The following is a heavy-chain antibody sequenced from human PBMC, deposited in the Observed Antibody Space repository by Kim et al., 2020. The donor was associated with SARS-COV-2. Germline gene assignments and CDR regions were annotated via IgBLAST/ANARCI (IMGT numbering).Heavy chain of an antibody. CDR3: AKDRNYYY. CDR2: ISYDGSNK. Sequence: GGSLRLSCAASGFTFSSYGMHWVRQAPGKGLEWVAVISYDGSNKYYADSVKGRFTISRDNSKNTLYLQMNSLRAEDTAVYYCAKDRNYYYWGQGTLVTVSS. CDR1: GFTFSSYG. J-gene: IGHJ4*02. V-gene: IGHV3-30*18. D-gene: IGHD1-7*01.